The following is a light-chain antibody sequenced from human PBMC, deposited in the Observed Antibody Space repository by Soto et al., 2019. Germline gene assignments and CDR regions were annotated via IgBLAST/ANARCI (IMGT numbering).Light chain of an antibody. V-gene: IGKV3-15*01. CDR3: QQYNIWPPFT. J-gene: IGKJ5*01. Sequence: EIVMTQSPATLSVSPGERAILSCRASQSVSTNLGWYQQKPGQAPRLLIFRASTRATGIPARLSGSGSGTEFTLTISSLQSEDSAVYYCQQYNIWPPFTFGQGTRLEIK. CDR2: RAS. CDR1: QSVSTN.